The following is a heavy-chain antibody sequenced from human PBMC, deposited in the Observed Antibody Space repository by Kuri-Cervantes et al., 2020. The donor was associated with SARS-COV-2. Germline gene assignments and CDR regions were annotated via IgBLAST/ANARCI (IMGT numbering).Heavy chain of an antibody. CDR2: INPNSGGT. J-gene: IGHJ3*02. Sequence: ASVKVSCKASGGTFSSYAISWVRQAPGQGLEWMGWINPNSGGTNYAQKFQGRVTMTRDTSISTAYMELSRLRSDDTAVYYCARMSLLQNDAFDIWGQGTMVTVSS. CDR1: GGTFSSYA. CDR3: ARMSLLQNDAFDI. D-gene: IGHD1-26*01. V-gene: IGHV1-2*02.